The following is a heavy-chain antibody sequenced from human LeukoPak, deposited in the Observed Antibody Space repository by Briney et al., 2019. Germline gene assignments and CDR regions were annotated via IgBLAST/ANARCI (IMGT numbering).Heavy chain of an antibody. CDR1: GFTFSSYA. J-gene: IGHJ4*02. Sequence: GGSLRLSCAASGFTFSSYAMSWVRQAPGKGLEWVSGISGSGTSTYYADSVKGRFTIPRDNSKNTMSLQMNSLRVEDTALYYCARGKGIAVSSFDSWGQGTLVTVSS. CDR3: ARGKGIAVSSFDS. CDR2: ISGSGTST. V-gene: IGHV3-23*01. D-gene: IGHD6-19*01.